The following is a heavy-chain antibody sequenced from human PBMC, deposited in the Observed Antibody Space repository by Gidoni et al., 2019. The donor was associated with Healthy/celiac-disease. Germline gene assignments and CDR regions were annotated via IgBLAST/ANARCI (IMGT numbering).Heavy chain of an antibody. Sequence: QVQLQESGPGLVKPSGPLSLPCAFPGGSISSSNWWSWVRQPPGKGLECSGEIYHSGSTNYNQSLKSRVTISVDKSKNQFSLKLSSVTAADTAVYYCASRRGYSYGTGYWGQGTLVTVSS. J-gene: IGHJ4*02. CDR1: GGSISSSNW. CDR2: IYHSGST. V-gene: IGHV4-4*02. D-gene: IGHD5-18*01. CDR3: ASRRGYSYGTGY.